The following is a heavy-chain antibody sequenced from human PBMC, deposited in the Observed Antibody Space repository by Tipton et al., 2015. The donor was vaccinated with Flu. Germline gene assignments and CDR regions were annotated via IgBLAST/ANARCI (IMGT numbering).Heavy chain of an antibody. V-gene: IGHV4-34*01. CDR3: ARGLYVSGSYQRRYFDS. J-gene: IGHJ4*03. CDR2: INHSGST. D-gene: IGHD3-10*01. Sequence: LRLSCAVYGGSFSGYYWSWIRQPPGKGLEWIGEINHSGSTNYNPSLKSRVTISVDTSKNQFSLKLSSVTAADTAVYYCARGLYVSGSYQRRYFDSWGQGTTVTVSS. CDR1: GGSFSGYY.